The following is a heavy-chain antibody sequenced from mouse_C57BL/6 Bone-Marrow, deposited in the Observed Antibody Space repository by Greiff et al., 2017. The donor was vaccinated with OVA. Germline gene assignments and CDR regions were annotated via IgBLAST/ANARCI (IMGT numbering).Heavy chain of an antibody. D-gene: IGHD1-1*01. CDR2: IYPGSGNT. CDR3: AFYYYGRGFAY. V-gene: IGHV1-76*01. CDR1: GYTFTDYY. J-gene: IGHJ3*01. Sequence: VQLQESGAELVRPGASVKLSCKASGYTFTDYYINWVKQRPGQGLEWIARIYPGSGNTYYNEKFKGKATLTAEKSSSTAYMQLSSLTSEDSAVYFCAFYYYGRGFAYWGQGTLGTVSA.